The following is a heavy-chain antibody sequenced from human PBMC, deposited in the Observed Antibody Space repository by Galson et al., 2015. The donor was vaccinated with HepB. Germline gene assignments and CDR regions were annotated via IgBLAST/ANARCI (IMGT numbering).Heavy chain of an antibody. D-gene: IGHD3-10*01. CDR3: ARDYRVQGVYYYYYYYMDV. J-gene: IGHJ6*03. Sequence: SVKVSCKASGYTFTSYAMHWVRQAPGQRLEWMGWINAGNGNTKYSQKFQGRVTITRDTSASTAYMELSSLRSEDTAVYYCARDYRVQGVYYYYYYYMDVWGKGTTVTVSS. CDR1: GYTFTSYA. CDR2: INAGNGNT. V-gene: IGHV1-3*01.